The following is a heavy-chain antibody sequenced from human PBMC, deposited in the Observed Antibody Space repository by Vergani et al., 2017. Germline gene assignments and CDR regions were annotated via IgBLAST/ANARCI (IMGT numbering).Heavy chain of an antibody. CDR2: IGTAGDT. V-gene: IGHV3-13*01. Sequence: EVQLVESGGGLVQPGGSLRLFCAVSGFTFSSYDMLWVRHATGKGLEGVSAIGTAGDTYYPGPVKGRFTITRENAKNSLYLQMNSLRAGDPAIYYCARAVSTTVGGPPGYWGQGTLVTVSA. CDR3: ARAVSTTVGGPPGY. CDR1: GFTFSSYD. J-gene: IGHJ4*02. D-gene: IGHD4-23*01.